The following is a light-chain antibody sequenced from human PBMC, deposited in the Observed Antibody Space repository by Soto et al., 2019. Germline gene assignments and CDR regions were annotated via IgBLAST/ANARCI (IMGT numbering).Light chain of an antibody. CDR2: GAS. V-gene: IGKV3-20*01. CDR3: QQYGSSLIFT. J-gene: IGKJ3*01. CDR1: QSFSSSY. Sequence: EIVLTQSPGTLSLSPGERATLSCRDSQSFSSSYLAWYQQKPGQAPRLLIYGASSRATGIPDSFSGSGSGTDFTLTISRLEPEDFAVYYCQQYGSSLIFTCGPGTKVDIK.